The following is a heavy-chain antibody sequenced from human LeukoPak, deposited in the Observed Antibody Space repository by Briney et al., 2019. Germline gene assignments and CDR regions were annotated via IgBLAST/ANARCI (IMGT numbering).Heavy chain of an antibody. CDR1: GYTFTSYD. D-gene: IGHD4-17*01. CDR2: MNPNSGNT. V-gene: IGHV1-8*03. CDR3: ARGYGLYYYYYYMDV. J-gene: IGHJ6*03. Sequence: ASVKVSCKASGYTFTSYDINWVRQATGQGLEWMGWMNPNSGNTGYAQKFQGRVTITRNTSISTAYMELSSLRSEDTAVYYCARGYGLYYYYYYMDVWGKGTTVTVSS.